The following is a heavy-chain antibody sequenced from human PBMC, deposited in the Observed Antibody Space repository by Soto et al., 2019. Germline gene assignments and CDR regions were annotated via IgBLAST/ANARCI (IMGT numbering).Heavy chain of an antibody. CDR1: GGSISSGGYS. CDR2: IYHSGST. V-gene: IGHV4-30-2*01. Sequence: LSLTCAVSGGSISSGGYSWSWIRQPPGKGLEWIGYIYHSGSTYYNPSLKSRVTISVDRSKNQFSLKLSSVTAADTAVYYCARITAAPPLFDYWGQGTLVTVSS. D-gene: IGHD6-6*01. J-gene: IGHJ4*02. CDR3: ARITAAPPLFDY.